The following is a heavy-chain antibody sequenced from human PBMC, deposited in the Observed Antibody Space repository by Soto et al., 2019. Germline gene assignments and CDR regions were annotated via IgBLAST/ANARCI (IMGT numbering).Heavy chain of an antibody. D-gene: IGHD3-16*01. V-gene: IGHV3-23*01. Sequence: EVHLLESGGGLVQPGGSLRLSCAASGFTFSSYAMSWVRQAPGKGLEWVSCISGSGGSTYYADSVKGRFTISRDNSKNTLYLQMNSLRAEDTAVYYCAKGSGSVLYFFDYWGQGTLVTVSS. CDR1: GFTFSSYA. CDR2: ISGSGGST. J-gene: IGHJ4*02. CDR3: AKGSGSVLYFFDY.